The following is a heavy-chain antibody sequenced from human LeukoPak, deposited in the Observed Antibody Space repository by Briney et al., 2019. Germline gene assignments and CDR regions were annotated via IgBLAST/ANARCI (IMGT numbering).Heavy chain of an antibody. Sequence: PGGSLRLSCAASGLTFSSYGMHWVRQAPGKGLEWVAFIRYDGSNKYYADSVKGRFTISRDNSKNTLYLRMNSLRAEDTAVYYCARDSGTTALWGYYYYMDVWGKGTTVTVSS. D-gene: IGHD1-7*01. V-gene: IGHV3-30*02. CDR1: GLTFSSYG. J-gene: IGHJ6*03. CDR3: ARDSGTTALWGYYYYMDV. CDR2: IRYDGSNK.